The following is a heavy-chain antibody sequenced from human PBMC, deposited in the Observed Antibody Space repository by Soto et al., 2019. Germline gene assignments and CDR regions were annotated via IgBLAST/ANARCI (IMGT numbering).Heavy chain of an antibody. CDR1: GITFSSYG. J-gene: IGHJ4*02. CDR3: ARDLDSYFDY. V-gene: IGHV3-33*05. CDR2: VSFDGSDK. Sequence: QVQLVESGGGVVQPGRSLRLSGVVSGITFSSYGMHWVRQAPGKGLEWVAVVSFDGSDKYYSDPVKGRFTVSRDNAKNTLYLQMNSLRGEDTAVYYCARDLDSYFDYWGRGTLVTVSS.